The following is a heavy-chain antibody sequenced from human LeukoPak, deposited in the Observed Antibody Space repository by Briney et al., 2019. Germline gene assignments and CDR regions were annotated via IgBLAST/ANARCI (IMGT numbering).Heavy chain of an antibody. Sequence: SETLSLTCTVSGGSISSSSYYWGWIRQPPGKGLEWIGSIYYSGSTNYNPSLKSRVTISVDTSKNQFSLKLSSVTAADTAVYYCARGVGATILTLLGFTNYFDYWGQGTLVTVSS. J-gene: IGHJ4*02. V-gene: IGHV4-39*07. CDR2: IYYSGST. D-gene: IGHD1-26*01. CDR3: ARGVGATILTLLGFTNYFDY. CDR1: GGSISSSSYY.